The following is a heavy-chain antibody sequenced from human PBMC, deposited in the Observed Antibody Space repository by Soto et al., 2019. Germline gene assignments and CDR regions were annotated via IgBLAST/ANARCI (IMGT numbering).Heavy chain of an antibody. J-gene: IGHJ4*02. CDR2: IYWDDDK. CDR1: GFSLSTSGVG. Sequence: QITLKESGPTLVKPTQTLTLTCTFSGFSLSTSGVGVAWIRQPPGKALEWLALIYWDDDKRYSPSLKSRLTITKDTSKKQVVLTMTNMDPVDTATYYCAHNCWVGGFFDYWGQGTLGTVSS. CDR3: AHNCWVGGFFDY. V-gene: IGHV2-5*02. D-gene: IGHD3-10*01.